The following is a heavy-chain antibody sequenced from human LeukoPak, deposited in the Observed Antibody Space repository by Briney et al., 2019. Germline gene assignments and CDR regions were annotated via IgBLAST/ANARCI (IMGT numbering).Heavy chain of an antibody. V-gene: IGHV3-30*01. CDR2: ISYDGSNK. Sequence: GRSLRLSCAASGFTFSSYAMHWVRQAPGKGLEWVAVISYDGSNKYYADPVKGRFTISRDNSKNTLYLQMNSLRAEDTAVYYCASLKGYWGQGTLVTVSS. J-gene: IGHJ4*02. CDR1: GFTFSSYA. D-gene: IGHD3-9*01. CDR3: ASLKGY.